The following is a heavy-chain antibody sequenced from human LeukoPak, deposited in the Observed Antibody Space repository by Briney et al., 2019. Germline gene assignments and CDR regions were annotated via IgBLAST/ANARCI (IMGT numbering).Heavy chain of an antibody. CDR1: GFTFSSYA. CDR3: AKVHTRIAADPYYFGY. J-gene: IGHJ4*02. D-gene: IGHD6-13*01. Sequence: PGGSLRLSCAASGFTFSSYAISWVRQAPGKGLEWVSAISGSGGSTYYADSVKGRFTISRDNSKNTLYLQMNSLRAEDTAVYYCAKVHTRIAADPYYFGYWGQGTLVTVSS. CDR2: ISGSGGST. V-gene: IGHV3-23*01.